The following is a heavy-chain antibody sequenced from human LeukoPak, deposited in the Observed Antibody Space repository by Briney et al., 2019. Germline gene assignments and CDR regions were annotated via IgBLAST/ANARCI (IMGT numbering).Heavy chain of an antibody. D-gene: IGHD3-10*01. V-gene: IGHV3-48*01. J-gene: IGHJ4*02. CDR3: ARERGNYLRY. CDR2: ISSSGSST. CDR1: GITFSSYS. Sequence: GGSLRLSCAASGITFSSYSMNWVRQAPGKGLEWVSYISSSGSSTHYADSAKGRFTISRDNAKNSLYLQMNSLRVEDTAVYYCARERGNYLRYWGQGNLVTVSS.